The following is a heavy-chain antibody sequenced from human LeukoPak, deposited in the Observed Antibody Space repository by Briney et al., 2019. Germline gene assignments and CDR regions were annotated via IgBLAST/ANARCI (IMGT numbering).Heavy chain of an antibody. CDR3: ARVESQYYYDSSGYLDI. J-gene: IGHJ3*02. CDR2: IHYGGTT. V-gene: IGHV4-39*07. CDR1: GGSISSSSYY. Sequence: SETLSLTCTVSGGSISSSSYYWGWIRQPPGKGLEWIGIIHYGGTTYYNPSLKSRVTISVDTSKNQFSLKLSSVTAADTAVYYCARVESQYYYDSSGYLDIWGQGTMVTVSS. D-gene: IGHD3-22*01.